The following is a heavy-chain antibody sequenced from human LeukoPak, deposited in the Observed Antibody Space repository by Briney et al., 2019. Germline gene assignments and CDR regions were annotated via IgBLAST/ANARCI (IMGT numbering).Heavy chain of an antibody. J-gene: IGHJ4*02. CDR2: ISAYNGNT. D-gene: IGHD3-22*01. V-gene: IGHV1-18*01. Sequence: ASVKVSCKASGYTFTSYGISWVRQAPGQGLEWMGWISAYNGNTNYAQKLQGRVTMTTDTSTSTAYMELRSVRSDDTAVYYCASSRGMGYYDSSGLDAFDYWGQGTLVTVSS. CDR1: GYTFTSYG. CDR3: ASSRGMGYYDSSGLDAFDY.